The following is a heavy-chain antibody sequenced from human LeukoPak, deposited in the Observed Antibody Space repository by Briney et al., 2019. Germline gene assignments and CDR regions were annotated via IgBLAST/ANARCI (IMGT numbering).Heavy chain of an antibody. CDR3: AKERDVVVPAAMRLRD. CDR2: ISGSGGST. D-gene: IGHD2-2*01. V-gene: IGHV3-23*01. CDR1: GFTFSSYA. J-gene: IGHJ4*02. Sequence: PGGSLRLSCAASGFTFSSYAMSWVRQAPGKGLEWVSAISGSGGSTYYADSVKGRFTISRDNSKNTLYLQMNSLRAEDTAVYYCAKERDVVVPAAMRLRDWGQGTLVTVSS.